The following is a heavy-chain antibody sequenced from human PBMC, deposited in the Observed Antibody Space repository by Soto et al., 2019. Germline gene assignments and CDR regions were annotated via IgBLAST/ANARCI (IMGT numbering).Heavy chain of an antibody. J-gene: IGHJ4*02. V-gene: IGHV1-3*01. D-gene: IGHD6-19*01. CDR1: GYSFTSYA. CDR3: APSNLIYSSGYYYFDS. Sequence: GASVKVSCKASGYSFTSYAMHWVRQAPGQRLEWMGWINGGNGDTKYAQKFQGRVTITIDTSATTVYMELNSLRSEDTAVYYCAPSNLIYSSGYYYFDSWGQGTLVTVSS. CDR2: INGGNGDT.